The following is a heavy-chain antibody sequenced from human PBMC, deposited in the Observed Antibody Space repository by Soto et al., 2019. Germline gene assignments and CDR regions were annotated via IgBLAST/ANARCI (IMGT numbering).Heavy chain of an antibody. D-gene: IGHD2-2*01. CDR2: IYYSGST. CDR3: ARGIVVVPAAKVWWFDP. V-gene: IGHV4-39*01. J-gene: IGHJ5*02. Sequence: PSETLSLTCTVSGGSISSSSYYWGWIRQPPGKGLEWIGSIYYSGSTYYNPSLKSRVTISVDTSKNQFSLKLSSVTAADTAVYYCARGIVVVPAAKVWWFDPWGQGTLVTVSS. CDR1: GGSISSSSYY.